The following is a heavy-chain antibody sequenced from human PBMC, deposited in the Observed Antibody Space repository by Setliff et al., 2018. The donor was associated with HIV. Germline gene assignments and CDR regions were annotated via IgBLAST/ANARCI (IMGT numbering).Heavy chain of an antibody. D-gene: IGHD3-16*01. CDR2: IYYSGST. J-gene: IGHJ4*02. CDR1: GGSISSDY. Sequence: SETLSLTCTVSGGSISSDYWSWIRQPPGKGLEWIGYIYYSGSTKYNPSLKSRVTISADTSKSQFSLKLTSVTAADTAAYFCARVSTDYVWGSFLSSGPYYFDFWGQGALVTVSS. V-gene: IGHV4-59*08. CDR3: ARVSTDYVWGSFLSSGPYYFDF.